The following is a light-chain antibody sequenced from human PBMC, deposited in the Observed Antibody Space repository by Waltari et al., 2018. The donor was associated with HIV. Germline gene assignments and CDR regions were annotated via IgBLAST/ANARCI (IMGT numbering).Light chain of an antibody. Sequence: QAVLTQAASVSGPPGQSTPISCTGLRTGIGTYWLVSWYHQSTGKAPKLRIYEVTKRPSGVSNRFSGSKSGNTASLTISGLQAEDEADYHCCSYAGGITHVLFGGGTKLTVL. J-gene: IGLJ2*01. V-gene: IGLV2-23*02. CDR1: RTGIGTYWL. CDR2: EVT. CDR3: CSYAGGITHVL.